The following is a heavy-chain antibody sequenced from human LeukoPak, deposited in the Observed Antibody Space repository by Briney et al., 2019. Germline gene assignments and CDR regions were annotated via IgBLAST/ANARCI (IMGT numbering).Heavy chain of an antibody. V-gene: IGHV3-21*01. J-gene: IGHJ3*02. D-gene: IGHD1-26*01. CDR2: ISSSSSYI. CDR1: GFTFSSYN. CDR3: ALLRDPTFDI. Sequence: PGGSLRLSCAASGFTFSSYNMNWVRQAPGKGLEWVSSISSSSSYIYYADSVKGRFTISRDNAKNSLYLQMNSLRAEDTAVYYCALLRDPTFDIWGQGTMVTVSS.